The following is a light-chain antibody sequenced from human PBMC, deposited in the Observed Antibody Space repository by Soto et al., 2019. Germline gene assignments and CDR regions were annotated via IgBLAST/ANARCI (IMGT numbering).Light chain of an antibody. CDR2: DAS. J-gene: IGKJ5*01. CDR3: QQYDILQIT. Sequence: DIQLTQSPSSLFASVGDRVTITCQATQDINIYLNWYQPKPGKATNLLIYDASNLEIGVPSRFSGSGSGTHGKLTISSLQTEEMGTYYGQQYDILQITFGRGTRLEIK. CDR1: QDINIY. V-gene: IGKV1-33*01.